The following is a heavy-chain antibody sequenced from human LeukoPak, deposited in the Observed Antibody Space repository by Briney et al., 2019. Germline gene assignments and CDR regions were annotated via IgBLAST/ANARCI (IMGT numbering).Heavy chain of an antibody. CDR1: GYTFTGYY. Sequence: ASVKVSCKASGYTFTGYYMHWVRQAPGQGLEWMGWINPNSGGTNFAQKFQDRVTMTGDTSISTAYIELSRLRSDDTAVYYCARGAFSSSSGYKYCYMDVWGKGTTVTVSS. D-gene: IGHD6-6*01. J-gene: IGHJ6*03. CDR3: ARGAFSSSSGYKYCYMDV. V-gene: IGHV1-2*02. CDR2: INPNSGGT.